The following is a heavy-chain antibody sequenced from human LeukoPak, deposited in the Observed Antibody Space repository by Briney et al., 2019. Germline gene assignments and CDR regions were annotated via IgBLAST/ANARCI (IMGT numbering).Heavy chain of an antibody. Sequence: ASVTVSCTSSGYTFTSYGISWVRQAPGQGLAWMGWISAYNGNTNYAQKHQGRVTITTHTSPSTAYMEVRSLRSDDTAVYYCASNPLHYYDSSGTDYWGQGTLVTVSS. CDR2: ISAYNGNT. CDR3: ASNPLHYYDSSGTDY. D-gene: IGHD3-22*01. V-gene: IGHV1-18*01. CDR1: GYTFTSYG. J-gene: IGHJ4*02.